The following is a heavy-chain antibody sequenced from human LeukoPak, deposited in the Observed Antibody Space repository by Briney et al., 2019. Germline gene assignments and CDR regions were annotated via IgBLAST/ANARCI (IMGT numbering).Heavy chain of an antibody. J-gene: IGHJ4*02. Sequence: SETLSLTCSVSGGSFIDYSWSWIRQPPGKGLEWIGEINHSGITNYNPFLESRITMSVDTSKNQFSLKLSSVTAADTAVYYCARHRATGITMVRGVPSPLDYWGQGTLVTVSS. V-gene: IGHV4-34*01. CDR3: ARHRATGITMVRGVPSPLDY. CDR2: INHSGIT. D-gene: IGHD3-10*01. CDR1: GGSFIDYS.